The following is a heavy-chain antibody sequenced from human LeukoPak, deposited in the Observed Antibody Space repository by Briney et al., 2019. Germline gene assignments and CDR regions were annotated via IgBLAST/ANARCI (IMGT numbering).Heavy chain of an antibody. J-gene: IGHJ4*02. V-gene: IGHV4-59*08. Sequence: SETLSLTCAVSGGSISPYHWTWIRQPPGKGLEWIGYISYSGSTNYNPSLKSRVTISIDTSKSQFSLKLSSVTAADTAVYYCARHLDYYGSGSYEYWGQGTLVTVSS. D-gene: IGHD3-10*01. CDR1: GGSISPYH. CDR3: ARHLDYYGSGSYEY. CDR2: ISYSGST.